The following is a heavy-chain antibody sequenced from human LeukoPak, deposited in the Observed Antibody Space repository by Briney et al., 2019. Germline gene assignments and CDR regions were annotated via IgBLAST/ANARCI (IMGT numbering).Heavy chain of an antibody. Sequence: PGGSLRLSCAASAFTFSLYEMSWVRQAPEMGLEWVAYISSDGNSIHYADSVKGRFTISRDNAKESLYLHINSLRAEDTAIYYCARVSTNYFDYWGEGALVTVSP. D-gene: IGHD5/OR15-5a*01. CDR2: ISSDGNSI. CDR3: ARVSTNYFDY. J-gene: IGHJ4*02. V-gene: IGHV3-48*03. CDR1: AFTFSLYE.